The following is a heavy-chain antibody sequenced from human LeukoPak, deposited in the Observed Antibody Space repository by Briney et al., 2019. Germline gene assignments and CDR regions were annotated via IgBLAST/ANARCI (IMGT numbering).Heavy chain of an antibody. CDR1: GFTVSSNY. CDR3: AKIGPDAGLDV. V-gene: IGHV3-53*01. J-gene: IGHJ6*02. CDR2: IYSGGGT. Sequence: PGGSLRLSCAASGFTVSSNYMSWVRQAPGKGLEWVSVIYSGGGTYYADSVKGRCTISRDNSKNILFLQINSLRAEDTAVYYCAKIGPDAGLDVWGQGTTVTVSS. D-gene: IGHD3-16*01.